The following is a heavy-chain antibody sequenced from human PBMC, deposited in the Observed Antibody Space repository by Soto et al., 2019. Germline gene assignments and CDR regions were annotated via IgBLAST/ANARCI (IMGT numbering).Heavy chain of an antibody. Sequence: PSETLSLTCVVSGYGISTSSYWGWVRQAPGKGLEWIGAINHRGNSYYNSSLKSRVTMSVDTYRNQFSLSLTSVTAAETAIYYCTREWGPSYYYDSSGFIPDSWGQGTMVTVYS. CDR1: GYGISTSSY. CDR2: INHRGNS. CDR3: TREWGPSYYYDSSGFIPDS. V-gene: IGHV4-38-2*02. D-gene: IGHD3-22*01. J-gene: IGHJ4*02.